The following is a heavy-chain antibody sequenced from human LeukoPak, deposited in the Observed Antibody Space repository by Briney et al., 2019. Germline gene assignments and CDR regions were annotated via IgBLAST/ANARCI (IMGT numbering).Heavy chain of an antibody. CDR3: ARAYTSPNGPY. D-gene: IGHD3-16*01. CDR1: GFTFSSYT. Sequence: PGGSLRLSCAASGFTFSSYTMNWVRQAPGKGLEWVSSIAGSSGYISYADSVKGRFTISRDNAKKSLYLQMTSLTADDTAVYYCARAYTSPNGPYWGQGILVTVSS. V-gene: IGHV3-21*04. J-gene: IGHJ4*02. CDR2: IAGSSGYI.